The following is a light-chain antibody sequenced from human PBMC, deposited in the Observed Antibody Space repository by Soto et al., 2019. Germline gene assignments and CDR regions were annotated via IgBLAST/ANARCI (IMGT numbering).Light chain of an antibody. CDR3: QQYGTSPFT. CDR1: ERISSNF. J-gene: IGKJ3*01. Sequence: VLTQSPDTLSLSPGERATLSCRASERISSNFLAWYQQRPGQAPRLLIYGASTRASGIPDRFSRSGSGTDFALTISRLEPEDFAVFYCQQYGTSPFTFGPGTTVEIK. CDR2: GAS. V-gene: IGKV3-20*01.